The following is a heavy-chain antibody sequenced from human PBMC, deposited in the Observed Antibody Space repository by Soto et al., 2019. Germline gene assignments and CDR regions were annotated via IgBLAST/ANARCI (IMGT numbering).Heavy chain of an antibody. J-gene: IGHJ4*02. CDR2: IIPIFGTA. Sequence: SVKVSCKASGGTFSSYAISWVRQAPGQGLEWMGGIIPIFGTANYAQKFQGRVTITADKSTSTAYMELSSLRSEDTAVYYCARDQAGQEEHYFDYWGQGTLVTVSS. CDR1: GGTFSSYA. V-gene: IGHV1-69*06. CDR3: ARDQAGQEEHYFDY.